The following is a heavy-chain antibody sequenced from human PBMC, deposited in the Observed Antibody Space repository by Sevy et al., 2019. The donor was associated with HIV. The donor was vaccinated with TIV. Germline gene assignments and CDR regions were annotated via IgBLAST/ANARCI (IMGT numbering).Heavy chain of an antibody. V-gene: IGHV1-69*13. D-gene: IGHD3-22*01. CDR1: GGTFSSYA. Sequence: ASVMVSCKASGGTFSSYAISWVRQAPGQGLEWMGGIIPIFGTANYAQKFQGRVTITADESTSTAYMELSSLRSEDTAVYYCARGGDYYDSSGYYYRWGQGTLVTVSS. CDR3: ARGGDYYDSSGYYYR. J-gene: IGHJ5*02. CDR2: IIPIFGTA.